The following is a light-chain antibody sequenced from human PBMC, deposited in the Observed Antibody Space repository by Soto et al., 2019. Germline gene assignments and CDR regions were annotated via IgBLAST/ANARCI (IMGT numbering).Light chain of an antibody. V-gene: IGKV3-20*01. CDR1: QSISSDH. Sequence: EIVLTQSPGILSLSPGERATLACRASQSISSDHLAWYQQKPGQAPRLLIYGASSRATGIPDRFSGSGSGTDFTLTISRLEPKDFAVYYCQQYGTSPYTFGQGTKLEIK. CDR2: GAS. CDR3: QQYGTSPYT. J-gene: IGKJ2*01.